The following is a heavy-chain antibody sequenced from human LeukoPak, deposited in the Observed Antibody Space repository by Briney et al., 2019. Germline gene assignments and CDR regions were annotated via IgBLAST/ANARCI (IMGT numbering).Heavy chain of an antibody. D-gene: IGHD3-22*01. CDR2: ITSNGDRT. V-gene: IGHV3-64*04. CDR3: ARDNYYASSGYYYIDY. CDR1: GFTFSSYA. J-gene: IGHJ4*02. Sequence: GGSLRLSCSASGFTFSSYAFHWVRQAPGKGLEHVSLITSNGDRTYYADSVKDRFTISRDNSKNTLYLQMNSLRAEDTAVYYCARDNYYASSGYYYIDYWGQGSLVTVSS.